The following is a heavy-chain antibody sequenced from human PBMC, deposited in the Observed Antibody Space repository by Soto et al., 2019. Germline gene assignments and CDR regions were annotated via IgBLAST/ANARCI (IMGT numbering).Heavy chain of an antibody. D-gene: IGHD2-15*01. CDR3: ARVTVAATEGRYYYYYGMDV. CDR2: IYYSGST. CDR1: GGSVSSGSYY. V-gene: IGHV4-61*01. J-gene: IGHJ6*02. Sequence: SETLSLTCTVSGGSVSSGSYYWSWIRQPPGKGLEWIGYIYYSGSTNYNPSLKSRVTISVDTPKNQFSLKLSSVTAADTAVYYCARVTVAATEGRYYYYYGMDVWGQGTKVTVSS.